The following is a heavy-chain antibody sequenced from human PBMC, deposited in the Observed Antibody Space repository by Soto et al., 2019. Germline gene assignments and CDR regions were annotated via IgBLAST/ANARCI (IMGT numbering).Heavy chain of an antibody. CDR1: GFTFSSYA. CDR3: ARAVLLWFGELSGPPDY. Sequence: PGGSLRLSCAASGFTFSSYAMHWVRQAPGKGLEWVAVISYDGSNKYYADSVKGRFTISRDNSKNTLYLQMNSLRAEDTAVYYCARAVLLWFGELSGPPDYWGQGTLVTVSS. V-gene: IGHV3-30-3*01. CDR2: ISYDGSNK. J-gene: IGHJ4*02. D-gene: IGHD3-10*01.